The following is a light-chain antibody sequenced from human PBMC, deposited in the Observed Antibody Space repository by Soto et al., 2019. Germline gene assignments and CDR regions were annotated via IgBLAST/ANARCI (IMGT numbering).Light chain of an antibody. J-gene: IGKJ2*01. V-gene: IGKV2-28*01. CDR3: MQALQLHLHT. Sequence: DIVLTQSPLSLTVIPGEPASISCRSSQRLLDTNGYNYLDWYVQKPGRSPQLLVYSASHRASGVPDRFSGSGSDTDFTLKISRVEAEDVGVYYCMQALQLHLHTFGQGTKLEIK. CDR1: QRLLDTNGYNY. CDR2: SAS.